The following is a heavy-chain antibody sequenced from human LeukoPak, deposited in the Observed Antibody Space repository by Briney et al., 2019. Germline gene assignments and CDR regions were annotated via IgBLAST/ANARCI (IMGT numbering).Heavy chain of an antibody. J-gene: IGHJ5*02. CDR2: IRSKAYGGTT. D-gene: IGHD5-12*01. CDR1: GFTFGDYA. V-gene: IGHV3-49*03. Sequence: GGSLRLSCTASGFTFGDYAMSWFRQAPGKGLEWVGFIRSKAYGGTTEYAASVKGRFTISRVDSKSIAYLQMNSLKTEDTAVYYCTRVVGGYDSSWFDPWGQGTLVTVSS. CDR3: TRVVGGYDSSWFDP.